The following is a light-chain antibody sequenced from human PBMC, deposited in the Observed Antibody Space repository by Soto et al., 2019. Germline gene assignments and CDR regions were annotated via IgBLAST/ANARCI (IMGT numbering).Light chain of an antibody. V-gene: IGKV1-5*03. CDR2: KAS. CDR1: QSISRW. CDR3: QQYNAYPYT. J-gene: IGKJ2*01. Sequence: DIPMTQSPSTLSASVGDRVTITCRASQSISRWVAWYQQTPGKAPKLLIYKASSLESGVPSRFSGSGSGTEFTLTISSLQPDDCATYYCQQYNAYPYTVGQGTKLEIK.